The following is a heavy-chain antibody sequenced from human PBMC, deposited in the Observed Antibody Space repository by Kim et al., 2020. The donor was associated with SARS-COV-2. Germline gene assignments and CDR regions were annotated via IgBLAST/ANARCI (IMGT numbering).Heavy chain of an antibody. J-gene: IGHJ5*02. V-gene: IGHV4-39*01. Sequence: SETLSLTCTVSGGSISSSSYYWGWIRQPPGKGLEWIGSIYYSGSTYYNPSLKSRVTISVDTSKNQFSLKLSSVTAADTAVYYCARRMRPRRENMSLWWFDPWGQGTLVTVSS. CDR2: IYYSGST. D-gene: IGHD3-16*01. CDR3: ARRMRPRRENMSLWWFDP. CDR1: GGSISSSSYY.